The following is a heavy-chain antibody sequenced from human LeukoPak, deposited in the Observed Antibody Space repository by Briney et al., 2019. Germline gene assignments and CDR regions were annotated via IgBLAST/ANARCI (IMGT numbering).Heavy chain of an antibody. Sequence: GGSLRLSCAASGFTFSDYYMSWIRQAPGKGLEWVSYISSSSSYTNCADSVKGRFTISRDNAKNSLYLQMNSLRAEDTAVYYCARVPGSGVANWFDPWGQGTLVTVSS. D-gene: IGHD2-15*01. CDR3: ARVPGSGVANWFDP. CDR1: GFTFSDYY. CDR2: ISSSSSYT. J-gene: IGHJ5*02. V-gene: IGHV3-11*06.